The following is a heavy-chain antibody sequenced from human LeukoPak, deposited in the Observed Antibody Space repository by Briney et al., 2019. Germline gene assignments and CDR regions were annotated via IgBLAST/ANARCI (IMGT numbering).Heavy chain of an antibody. CDR3: VVPDAAGWYYDY. Sequence: RPGGSLRLSCAASGFTFDDYGMSWVRQAPGKGLEWVSGINWNGGSTGYADSVKGRFTISRDNAKNSLYLQMNSLRAEDTALYYCVVPDAAGWYYDYRGQGTLVTVSS. CDR1: GFTFDDYG. V-gene: IGHV3-20*04. CDR2: INWNGGST. D-gene: IGHD6-19*01. J-gene: IGHJ4*02.